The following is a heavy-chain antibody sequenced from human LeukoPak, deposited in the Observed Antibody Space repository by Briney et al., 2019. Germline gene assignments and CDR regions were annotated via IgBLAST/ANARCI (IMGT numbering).Heavy chain of an antibody. CDR1: GFTFSSYA. D-gene: IGHD3-3*01. CDR2: ISGNGGST. CDR3: ASGPPFLKYFEY. Sequence: GGSLRLSCAASGFTFSSYAMSWVRQAPGKGPEWVSGISGNGGSTNYADSVKGRFTISRDDSNNALYLQMHSLRAEDTALYYCASGPPFLKYFEYWGQGTLVTVSS. J-gene: IGHJ4*02. V-gene: IGHV3-23*01.